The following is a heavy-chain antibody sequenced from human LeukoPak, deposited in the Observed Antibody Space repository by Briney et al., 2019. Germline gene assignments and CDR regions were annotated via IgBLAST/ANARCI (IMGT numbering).Heavy chain of an antibody. J-gene: IGHJ4*02. CDR1: GGSISSSSYY. CDR3: ARQGEMDIVVVPAAIRSFDY. D-gene: IGHD2-2*02. V-gene: IGHV4-39*01. CDR2: IYYSGST. Sequence: SETLSLTCTVSGGSISSSSYYWGWIRQPPGKGLEWIGSIYYSGSTYYNPSLKSRVTISVDTSKNQFSLKLSSVTAADTAVYYCARQGEMDIVVVPAAIRSFDYWGQGTLVTVSS.